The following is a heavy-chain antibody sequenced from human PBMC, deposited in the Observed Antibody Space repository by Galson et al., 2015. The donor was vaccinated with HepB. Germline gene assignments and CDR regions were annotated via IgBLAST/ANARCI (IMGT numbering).Heavy chain of an antibody. CDR2: IYPGDSDT. CDR3: ARQSSSSWYPDWFDP. CDR1: GYSFTSYW. D-gene: IGHD6-13*01. J-gene: IGHJ5*02. Sequence: QSGAEVKKPGESLKISCKGSGYSFTSYWIGWVRQMPGKGLEWMGIIYPGDSDTRYSPSFQGQVTISADKSISTAYLQWSSLKASDTAMYYCARQSSSSWYPDWFDPWGQGTLVTVSS. V-gene: IGHV5-51*01.